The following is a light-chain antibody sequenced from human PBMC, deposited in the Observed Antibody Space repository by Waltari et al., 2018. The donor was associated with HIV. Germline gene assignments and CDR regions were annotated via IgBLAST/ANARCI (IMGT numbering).Light chain of an antibody. J-gene: IGKJ1*01. V-gene: IGKV3-15*01. Sequence: EIIMTQSPPTLSASPGDTVILSCRASETVNSNLAGYQQNPGQAPRLLIYGATTRATGVPVRFTGSGSETEFILTISSLQAEDFAVYYCQHYNNWPPWTFGPGTTVEVK. CDR2: GAT. CDR3: QHYNNWPPWT. CDR1: ETVNSN.